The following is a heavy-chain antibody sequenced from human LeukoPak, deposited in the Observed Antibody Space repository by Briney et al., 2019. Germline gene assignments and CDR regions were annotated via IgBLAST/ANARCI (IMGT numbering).Heavy chain of an antibody. CDR2: INPNSGGT. CDR1: GYTFTGYY. V-gene: IGHV1-2*02. Sequence: APVKVSCKASGYTFTGYYMHWVRQAPGQGLEWMGWINPNSGGTNYAQKFQGRVTMTRDTSISTAYMELSRPRSDDTAVYYCAREVVVPAAHLGYSGSYYPHFDYWGQGTLVTVSS. D-gene: IGHD1-26*01. CDR3: AREVVVPAAHLGYSGSYYPHFDY. J-gene: IGHJ4*02.